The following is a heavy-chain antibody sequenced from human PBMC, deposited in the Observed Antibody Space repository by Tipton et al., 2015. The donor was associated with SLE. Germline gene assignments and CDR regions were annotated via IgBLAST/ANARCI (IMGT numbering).Heavy chain of an antibody. CDR3: ARGMGIAAGHYMDV. CDR1: GGSISSGDYY. D-gene: IGHD6-13*01. V-gene: IGHV4-61*08. Sequence: TLSLTCTVSGGSISSGDYYWSWIRQPPGKRLEWIGHIFYIGRTNYNPALKSRVTISVDTSKNQFSLKLSSVTAADTAVYYCARGMGIAAGHYMDVWGKGTTVTVSS. J-gene: IGHJ6*03. CDR2: IFYIGRT.